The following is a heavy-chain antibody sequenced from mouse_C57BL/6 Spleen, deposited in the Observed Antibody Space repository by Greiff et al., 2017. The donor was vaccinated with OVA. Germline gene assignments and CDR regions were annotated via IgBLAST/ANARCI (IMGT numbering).Heavy chain of an antibody. CDR3: ARGTTVVARVYFDY. CDR1: GYAFSSSW. Sequence: QVQLKESGPELVKPGASVKISCKASGYAFSSSWMNWVKQRPGKGLEWIGRIYPGDGDTNYNGKFKGKATLTADKSSSTAYMQLSSLTSEDSAVYFCARGTTVVARVYFDYWGQGTTLTVSS. V-gene: IGHV1-82*01. CDR2: IYPGDGDT. J-gene: IGHJ2*01. D-gene: IGHD1-1*01.